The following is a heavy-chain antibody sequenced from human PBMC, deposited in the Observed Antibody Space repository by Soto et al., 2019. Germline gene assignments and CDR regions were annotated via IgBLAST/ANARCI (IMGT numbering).Heavy chain of an antibody. J-gene: IGHJ6*03. CDR2: ISYDGSNK. Sequence: QVQLVESGGGVVQPGRSLRLSCAASGFTFSSYGMHWVRQAPGKGLGWVAVISYDGSNKYYADSVKGRFTISRDNSKNTLYLQMNSLRAEDTAVYYCAKDLDPIVVVVAAAANYYYYYMDVWGKGTTVTVSS. CDR3: AKDLDPIVVVVAAAANYYYYYMDV. V-gene: IGHV3-30*18. D-gene: IGHD2-15*01. CDR1: GFTFSSYG.